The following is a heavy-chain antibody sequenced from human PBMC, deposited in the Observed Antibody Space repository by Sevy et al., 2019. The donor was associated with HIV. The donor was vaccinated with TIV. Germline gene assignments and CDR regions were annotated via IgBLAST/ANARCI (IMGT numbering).Heavy chain of an antibody. CDR1: GFTFNSYT. D-gene: IGHD3-10*01. Sequence: GGSLRLSCAASGFTFNSYTMNWVRQAPGKGLEWVSSISFSSNYIYYADSGKGRFTISRDNAQNSLYLQMNSLRAEDTAIYYCARPYGSGSWEAFDIWGQGTMVTVSS. CDR2: ISFSSNYI. J-gene: IGHJ3*02. CDR3: ARPYGSGSWEAFDI. V-gene: IGHV3-21*01.